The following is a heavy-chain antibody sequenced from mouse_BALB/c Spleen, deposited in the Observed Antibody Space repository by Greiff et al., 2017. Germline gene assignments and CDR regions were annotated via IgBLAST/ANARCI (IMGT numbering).Heavy chain of an antibody. Sequence: VQLQQSGPGLVKPSQSLSLTCTVTGYSITSDYAWNWIRQFPGNKLEWMGYISYSGSTSYNPSLKSRISITRDTSKNQFFLQLNSVTTEDTATYYCARWGYYYFDYWGQGTTLTVSS. CDR1: GYSITSDYA. CDR2: ISYSGST. D-gene: IGHD2-3*01. J-gene: IGHJ2*01. CDR3: ARWGYYYFDY. V-gene: IGHV3-2*02.